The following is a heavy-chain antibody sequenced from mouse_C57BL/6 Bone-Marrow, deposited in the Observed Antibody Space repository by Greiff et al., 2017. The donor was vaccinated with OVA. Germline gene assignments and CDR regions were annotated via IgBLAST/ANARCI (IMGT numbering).Heavy chain of an antibody. CDR1: GFTFSSYA. CDR2: ISDGGSYT. Sequence: EVQGVESGGGLVKPGGSLKLSCAASGFTFSSYAMSWVRQTPEKRLEWVATISDGGSYTYYPDNVTGRFTISRDNAKNNLYLQLSHLKSEDTAMYYCARGYFDVWGTGTTVTVSS. CDR3: ARGYFDV. J-gene: IGHJ1*03. V-gene: IGHV5-4*01.